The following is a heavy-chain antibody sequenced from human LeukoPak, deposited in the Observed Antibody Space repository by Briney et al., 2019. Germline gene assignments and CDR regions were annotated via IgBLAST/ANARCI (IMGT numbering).Heavy chain of an antibody. Sequence: VGSRRLSCAASGFTFSSYCMHWVRQAPEEGLGWVSCINSDGGNIKYADSVKGRFTISRDNDKNTLYRQMNILRAEDTAVYYCATSTVTTNPDYWGQGTLVTVSS. CDR3: ATSTVTTNPDY. CDR1: GFTFSSYC. CDR2: INSDGGNI. D-gene: IGHD4-17*01. V-gene: IGHV3-74*03. J-gene: IGHJ4*02.